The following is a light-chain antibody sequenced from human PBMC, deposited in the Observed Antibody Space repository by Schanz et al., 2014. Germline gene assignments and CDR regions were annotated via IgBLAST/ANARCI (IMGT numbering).Light chain of an antibody. CDR3: QQSYSLYT. CDR2: VAS. V-gene: IGKV1-39*01. Sequence: DIQMTQSPSSLSASVGDRVTITCRASQSISNYLNWYQQKPGKAPKLLICVASSLQSGVPSRFSGSGSGTDFTLPISSLQPEDFATYYCQQSYSLYTFGQGTKVEIK. J-gene: IGKJ2*01. CDR1: QSISNY.